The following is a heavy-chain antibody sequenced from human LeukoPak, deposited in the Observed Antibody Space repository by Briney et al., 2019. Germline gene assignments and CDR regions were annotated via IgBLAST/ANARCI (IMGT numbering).Heavy chain of an antibody. J-gene: IGHJ4*02. CDR2: IYTSGST. CDR3: ARGPSSSWYYFDY. D-gene: IGHD6-13*01. Sequence: SQTLSLTCTVSGGSISSGSYYWSWIRQPAGKGLEWIGRIYTSGSTNYNPSLKSRVTISVDTSKNQFSLKLSSVTAADTAVYYCARGPSSSWYYFDYWGQGTLVTVSS. V-gene: IGHV4-61*02. CDR1: GGSISSGSYY.